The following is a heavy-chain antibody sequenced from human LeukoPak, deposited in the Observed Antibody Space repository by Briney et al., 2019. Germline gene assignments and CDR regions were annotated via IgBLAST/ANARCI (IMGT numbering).Heavy chain of an antibody. CDR1: GFTVSSSY. D-gene: IGHD1-26*01. CDR3: AKDLVGATIDY. J-gene: IGHJ4*02. Sequence: GGSLRLSWTGSGFTVSSSYMSWVRQTPGKGLEWVSVMYSGGTTYYADSVKGRFTISRDNSKNTLYLQMNSLRAEDTAVYYCAKDLVGATIDYWGQGTLVTVSS. V-gene: IGHV3-53*01. CDR2: MYSGGTT.